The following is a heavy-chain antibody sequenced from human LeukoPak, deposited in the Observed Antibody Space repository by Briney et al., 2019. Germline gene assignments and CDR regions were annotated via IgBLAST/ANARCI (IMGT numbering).Heavy chain of an antibody. CDR1: GFTFSSYA. CDR3: AKDQAGYYYDSSGYYYDY. V-gene: IGHV3-23*01. D-gene: IGHD3-22*01. CDR2: ISGSGGST. J-gene: IGHJ4*02. Sequence: GGSLRLSCAASGFTFSSYAMSWVRQAPGKGLEWVSAISGSGGSTYYADSVKGRFTISRDNSKNTLYLQMNSLRAEDTAVYYCAKDQAGYYYDSSGYYYDYWGQGTLVTVSS.